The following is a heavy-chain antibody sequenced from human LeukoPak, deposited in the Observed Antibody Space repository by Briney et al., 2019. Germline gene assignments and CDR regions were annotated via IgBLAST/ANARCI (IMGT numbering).Heavy chain of an antibody. D-gene: IGHD1-26*01. CDR2: INHSGST. CDR3: ARESMILSWEPLPKIGRAFDY. CDR1: GGSFSGYY. J-gene: IGHJ4*02. Sequence: SETLSLTCAVYGGSFSGYYWSWIRQPPGKGLEWIGEINHSGSTNYNPSLKSRVTISVDTSKNQFSLKLSSVTAADTAVYYCARESMILSWEPLPKIGRAFDYWGQGTLVTVSS. V-gene: IGHV4-34*01.